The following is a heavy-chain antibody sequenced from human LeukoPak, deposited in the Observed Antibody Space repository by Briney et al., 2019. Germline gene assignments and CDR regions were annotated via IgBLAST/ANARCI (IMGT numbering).Heavy chain of an antibody. Sequence: GGSLRLSCAASGFTFSSYAMSWVRQAPGKGLEWVSAISGSGGSTYYADSVKGRFTISRDNSKNTLYLQMNSLRAEDTAVYYCAKGLGEINSGSWLSFDYWGQGTLVTVSS. D-gene: IGHD6-13*01. V-gene: IGHV3-23*01. CDR1: GFTFSSYA. J-gene: IGHJ4*02. CDR2: ISGSGGST. CDR3: AKGLGEINSGSWLSFDY.